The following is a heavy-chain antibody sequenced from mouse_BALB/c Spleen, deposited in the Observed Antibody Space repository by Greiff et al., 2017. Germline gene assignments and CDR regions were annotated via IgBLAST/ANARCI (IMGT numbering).Heavy chain of an antibody. J-gene: IGHJ3*01. CDR3: ARAYYRYDELMAY. Sequence: EVMVVESGGGLVQPGGSRKLSCAASGFTFSSFGMHWVRQAPEKGLEWVAYISSGSSTIYYADTVKGRFTISRDNPKNTLFLQMTSLRSEDTAMYYCARAYYRYDELMAYWGQGTLVTVSA. D-gene: IGHD2-14*01. CDR2: ISSGSSTI. V-gene: IGHV5-17*02. CDR1: GFTFSSFG.